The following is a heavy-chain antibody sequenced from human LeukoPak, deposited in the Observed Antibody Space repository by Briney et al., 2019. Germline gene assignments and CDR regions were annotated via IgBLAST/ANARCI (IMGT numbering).Heavy chain of an antibody. D-gene: IGHD5-18*01. V-gene: IGHV1-2*02. CDR3: AALTAMAAY. Sequence: ASVKLSCKASGYTFTGYYMHWVRQAPGQGLEWMGWINPNSGGTNYAQKFQGRVTMTRDTSVSTAHMQLSRLTSDDTAVYYCAALTAMAAYWGRGTLVTVSS. CDR1: GYTFTGYY. CDR2: INPNSGGT. J-gene: IGHJ4*02.